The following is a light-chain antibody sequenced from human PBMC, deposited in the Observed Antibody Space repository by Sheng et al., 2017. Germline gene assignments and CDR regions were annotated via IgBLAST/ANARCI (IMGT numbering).Light chain of an antibody. J-gene: IGKJ2*03. CDR2: GAS. CDR1: QTISSTY. CDR3: QQYSSSPYS. V-gene: IGKV3-20*01. Sequence: EIVLTQSPDTLSLSPGERATLSCRASQTISSTYLAWCQQKPGQAPRLLISGASSRATGIPDRFSGSGSGTDFTLTISRLEPEDFAVYYCQQYSSSPYSFGQGTKLEIK.